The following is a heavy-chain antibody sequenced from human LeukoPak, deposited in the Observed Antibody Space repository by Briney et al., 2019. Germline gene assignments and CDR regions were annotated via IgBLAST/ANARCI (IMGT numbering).Heavy chain of an antibody. CDR1: EFSFTNYA. J-gene: IGHJ4*02. CDR3: AKDRPQYCSSVSCYVFDY. Sequence: PGGSLRLSCVGSEFSFTNYAMSWVRQAPGRGLEWVSSISGSGGGTYYADSVKGRFTISRDNSKNTLYLQMNSLRAEGTALYYCAKDRPQYCSSVSCYVFDYWGQGTLVTVSS. CDR2: ISGSGGGT. D-gene: IGHD2-2*01. V-gene: IGHV3-23*01.